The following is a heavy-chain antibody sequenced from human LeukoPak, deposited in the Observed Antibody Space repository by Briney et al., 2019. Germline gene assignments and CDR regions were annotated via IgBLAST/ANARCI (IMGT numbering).Heavy chain of an antibody. CDR2: IRYDGSNK. CDR1: GFTFSSYA. J-gene: IGHJ4*02. D-gene: IGHD3-22*01. V-gene: IGHV3-30*02. CDR3: AREGERITMIVVVIGGYFDY. Sequence: PGGSLRLSCAASGFTFSSYAMSWVRQAPGKGLEWVAFIRYDGSNKYYTDSVKGRFTISRDNSKNTLYLQMNSLRAEDTAVYYCAREGERITMIVVVIGGYFDYWGQGTLVTVSS.